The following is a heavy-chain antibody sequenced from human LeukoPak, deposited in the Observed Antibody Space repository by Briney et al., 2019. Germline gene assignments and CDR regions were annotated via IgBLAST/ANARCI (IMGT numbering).Heavy chain of an antibody. CDR2: IKQDGSET. D-gene: IGHD3-10*01. Sequence: GGSLRLSCAASGFSLSVYWMTWVRQAPGKGLEWVSTIKQDGSETYYVDSVEGRFTISRDNAKNALYLQMSSLRTEDTAVYFCARCFSGNLFWIKDFDWRGLGTRVTVSS. V-gene: IGHV3-7*01. J-gene: IGHJ4*02. CDR3: ARCFSGNLFWIKDFDW. CDR1: GFSLSVYW.